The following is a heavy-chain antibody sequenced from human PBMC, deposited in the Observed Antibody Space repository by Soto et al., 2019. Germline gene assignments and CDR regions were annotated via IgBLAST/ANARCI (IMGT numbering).Heavy chain of an antibody. CDR3: ARGVAS. CDR1: GGSFSGYY. Sequence: SETLSLTCGVYGGSFSGYYWSWIRQHPGKGLEWIGYIYHSGSTYHNPSLKSRVTISVDTSKNQFSLKLSSVTAADTAVYYCARGVASWGQGTLVTVSS. J-gene: IGHJ5*02. D-gene: IGHD5-12*01. CDR2: IYHSGST. V-gene: IGHV4-34*09.